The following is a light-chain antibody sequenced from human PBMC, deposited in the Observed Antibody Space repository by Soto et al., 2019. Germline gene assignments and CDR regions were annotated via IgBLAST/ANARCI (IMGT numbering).Light chain of an antibody. J-gene: IGKJ4*01. CDR1: QTISND. V-gene: IGKV3-15*01. CDR2: GAS. Sequence: VMTQSPATVSVYPGEGVTLSCRAIQTISNDLAWYQQKPGQAPRLLIYGASTRATGVPARFSGGGSGTEFTLTISSLQSEDFAFYYCQQNNKWPPVTFGGGTKV. CDR3: QQNNKWPPVT.